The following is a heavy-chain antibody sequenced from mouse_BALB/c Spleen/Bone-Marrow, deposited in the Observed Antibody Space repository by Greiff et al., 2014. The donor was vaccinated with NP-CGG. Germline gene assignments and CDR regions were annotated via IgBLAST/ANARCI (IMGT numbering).Heavy chain of an antibody. V-gene: IGHV1-80*01. J-gene: IGHJ4*01. CDR1: GYSFSNYW. CDR3: ASRGDYSYAMDY. D-gene: IGHD1-1*01. Sequence: QVHVKQSGAELVRPGSSVKISCKSSGYSFSNYWVNWMKQRPGQGLEWIGQIYPGDGDTNYNGKFKGKATLTADKSSSTAYMQLSSLTSEDSAVYFCASRGDYSYAMDYWGQGTSVTVSS. CDR2: IYPGDGDT.